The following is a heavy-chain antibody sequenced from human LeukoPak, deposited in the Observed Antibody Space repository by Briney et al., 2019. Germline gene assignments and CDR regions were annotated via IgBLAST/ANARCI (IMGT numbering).Heavy chain of an antibody. J-gene: IGHJ3*02. CDR3: ARDGSIYYDSSGYSWVAFDI. V-gene: IGHV4-31*03. CDR2: IYYSGST. D-gene: IGHD3-22*01. CDR1: GGSISSGGYY. Sequence: SETLSLTCTVSGGSISSGGYYWSWIRQHPGKGLEWIGYIYYSGSTYYNPSLKSRATISVDTSKNQFSLKLSSVTAADTAVYYCARDGSIYYDSSGYSWVAFDIWGQGTMVTVSS.